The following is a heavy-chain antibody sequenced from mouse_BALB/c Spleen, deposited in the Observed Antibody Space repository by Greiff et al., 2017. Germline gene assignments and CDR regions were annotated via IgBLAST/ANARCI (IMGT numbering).Heavy chain of an antibody. V-gene: IGHV2-4-1*01. CDR3: ARIYGNFAY. D-gene: IGHD2-1*01. CDR2: IWSGGST. J-gene: IGHJ3*01. CDR1: GFSLTSYG. Sequence: VQLQQSGPGLVQPSQSLSITCTVSGFSLTSYGVHWVRQSPGKGLEWLGVIWSGGSTDYNAAFISRLSISKDNSKSQVFFKMNSLQTDDTARYYCARIYGNFAYWGQGTLVTVSA.